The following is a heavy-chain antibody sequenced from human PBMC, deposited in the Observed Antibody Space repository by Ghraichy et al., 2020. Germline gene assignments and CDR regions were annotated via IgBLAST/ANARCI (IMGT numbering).Heavy chain of an antibody. CDR1: GGSFSGYY. V-gene: IGHV4-34*01. CDR3: ARAGAYYDFWSGYGGYWFDP. Sequence: LSCAVYGGSFSGYYWSWIRQPPGKGLEWIGEINHSGSTNYNPSLKSRVTISVDTSKNQFSLKLSSVTAADTAVYYCARAGAYYDFWSGYGGYWFDPWGQGTLVTVSS. J-gene: IGHJ5*02. D-gene: IGHD3-3*01. CDR2: INHSGST.